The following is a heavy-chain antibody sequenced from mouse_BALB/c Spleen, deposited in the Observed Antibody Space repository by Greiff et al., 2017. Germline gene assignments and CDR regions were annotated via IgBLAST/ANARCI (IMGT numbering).Heavy chain of an antibody. CDR1: GFTFSSYA. V-gene: IGHV5-6-5*01. CDR3: ARGGGYGSSYFAY. CDR2: ISSGGST. J-gene: IGHJ3*01. Sequence: EVKLVESGGGLVKPGGSLKLSCAASGFTFSSYAMSWVRQTPEKRLEWVASISSGGSTYYPDSVKGRFTISRDNARNILYLQMSSLRSEDTAMYYCARGGGYGSSYFAYWGQGTLVTVSA. D-gene: IGHD1-1*01.